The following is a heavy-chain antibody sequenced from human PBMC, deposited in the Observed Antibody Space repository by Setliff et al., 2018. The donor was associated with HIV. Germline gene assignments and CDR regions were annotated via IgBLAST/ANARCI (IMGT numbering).Heavy chain of an antibody. CDR3: ARLSSYGSSSYYFDY. CDR1: GDSISDTTYY. J-gene: IGHJ4*02. D-gene: IGHD3-16*01. CDR2: IYHSGST. V-gene: IGHV4-39*01. Sequence: PSETLSLTCSVSGDSISDTTYYWGWIRQPPGKGLEWIGNIYHSGSTLYKPSLKSRVTMSVDTSKNQFSLKLNSVTAADTAVYHCARLSSYGSSSYYFDYWGQGALVTVSS.